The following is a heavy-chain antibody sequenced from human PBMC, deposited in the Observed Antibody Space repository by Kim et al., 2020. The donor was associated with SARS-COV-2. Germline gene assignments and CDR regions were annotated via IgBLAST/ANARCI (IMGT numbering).Heavy chain of an antibody. D-gene: IGHD4-17*01. J-gene: IGHJ4*02. V-gene: IGHV4-39*01. CDR3: ARLGGDYGDDVDY. Sequence: YSPSIKSGVTISIDTCKNQFSLKLSSVTAADTAVYYCARLGGDYGDDVDYWGQGTLVTVSS.